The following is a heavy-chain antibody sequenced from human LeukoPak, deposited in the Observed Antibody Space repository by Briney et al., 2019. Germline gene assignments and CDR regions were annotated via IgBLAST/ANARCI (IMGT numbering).Heavy chain of an antibody. D-gene: IGHD3-22*01. CDR3: ARQPPFSYYYDSSGTNFDY. Sequence: SETLSFTCAVSGASISDSKYYWAWVRQTPGKGLEWIGSIYHSGSTYYNPSLKTRVTISVDTSNDQFSLRLRSVTAADTAVYYCARQPPFSYYYDSSGTNFDYWGQGTLVTVSS. J-gene: IGHJ4*02. CDR2: IYHSGST. CDR1: GASISDSKYY. V-gene: IGHV4-39*01.